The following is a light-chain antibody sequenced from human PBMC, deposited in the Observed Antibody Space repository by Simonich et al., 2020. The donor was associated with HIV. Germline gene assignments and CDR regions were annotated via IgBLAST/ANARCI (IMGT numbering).Light chain of an antibody. CDR2: EGS. CDR3: CSYASSTTFHVV. J-gene: IGLJ2*01. Sequence: QSALTQPASVSGSPGPSITISCTGTSSDVGSYAVVSWYQQHPGKAPKLIIYEGSKRPSGVSNRFSGSKSGNTASLTISGLQAEDEADYYCCSYASSTTFHVVFGGGTQLTVL. V-gene: IGLV2-23*03. CDR1: SSDVGSYAV.